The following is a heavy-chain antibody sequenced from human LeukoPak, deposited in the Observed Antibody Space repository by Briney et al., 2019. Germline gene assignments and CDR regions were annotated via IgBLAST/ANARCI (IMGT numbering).Heavy chain of an antibody. Sequence: PGGSLRLSCAASGFTFSSYRMNWVRQAPGKGLEWVSYISSSSSYIYYADSVKGRFTISRDNSKNTLFLQMNSLRPEDTAVYYCLRSVFGPPDYGGQGTLVTVSS. D-gene: IGHD3-10*01. J-gene: IGHJ4*02. V-gene: IGHV3-21*05. CDR2: ISSSSSYI. CDR1: GFTFSSYR. CDR3: LRSVFGPPDY.